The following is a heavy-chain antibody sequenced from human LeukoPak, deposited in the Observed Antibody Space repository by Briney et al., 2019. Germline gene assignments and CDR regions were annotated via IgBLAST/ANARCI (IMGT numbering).Heavy chain of an antibody. CDR1: GFTFSSYS. Sequence: GGSLRHSCAASGFTFSSYSMNWVREAPGKGLEWVSSISSSSSYIYYADSVKGRFTISRDNAKNSLYLQMNSLRAEDTAVYYCARVGRYYYYYMDVWGKGTTVTVSS. V-gene: IGHV3-21*01. J-gene: IGHJ6*03. CDR3: ARVGRYYYYYMDV. CDR2: ISSSSSYI.